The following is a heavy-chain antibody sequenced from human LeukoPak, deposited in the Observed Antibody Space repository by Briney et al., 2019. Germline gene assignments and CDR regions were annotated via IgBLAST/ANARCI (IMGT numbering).Heavy chain of an antibody. V-gene: IGHV3-30*03. CDR2: IAHDGSNK. CDR1: GFTFSNYV. J-gene: IGHJ5*02. Sequence: GGSLRLSCAASGFTFSNYVMQWVRQAPGKGLEWVALIAHDGSNKYYADSVKGRFTISRENSKNTVYLQMNSLRPEDTAVYSCARDHISGLWFGELEGYNWFDPWGQGTLVTVSS. CDR3: ARDHISGLWFGELEGYNWFDP. D-gene: IGHD3-10*01.